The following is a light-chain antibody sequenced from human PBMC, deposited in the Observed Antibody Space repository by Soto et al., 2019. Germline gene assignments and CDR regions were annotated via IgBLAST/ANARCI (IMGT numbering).Light chain of an antibody. Sequence: QLVLTQSPSASASLGASVKLTCTLSSGHSSYAIAWHQQQPEKGPRYLMKLNSDGNHSKGDGIPDRFSGSSSGAERYLTISRLQSEDEADYYCQTWGTGIRVFGTGTKLTVL. CDR2: LNSDGNH. J-gene: IGLJ1*01. CDR3: QTWGTGIRV. V-gene: IGLV4-69*01. CDR1: SGHSSYA.